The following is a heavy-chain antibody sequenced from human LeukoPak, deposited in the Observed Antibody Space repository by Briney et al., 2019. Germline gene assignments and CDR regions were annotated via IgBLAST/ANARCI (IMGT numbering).Heavy chain of an antibody. J-gene: IGHJ4*02. D-gene: IGHD3-10*01. CDR3: AKDYYGSGTYFDY. V-gene: IGHV3-23*01. CDR2: ISDSGGGT. CDR1: GFTFNSYA. Sequence: GGSLRLSCAASGFTFNSYAMTWVRQAPGKGLEWVSTISDSGGGTHYADSVKGRFTISRDNSKNMLYLQMNSLRAEDTAVYYCAKDYYGSGTYFDYWGQGILVTVSS.